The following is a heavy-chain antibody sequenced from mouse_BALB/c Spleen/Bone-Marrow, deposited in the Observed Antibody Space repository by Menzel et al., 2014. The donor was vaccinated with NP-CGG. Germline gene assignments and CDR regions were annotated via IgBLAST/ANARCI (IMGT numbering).Heavy chain of an antibody. D-gene: IGHD2-1*01. CDR2: IWGDGTT. V-gene: IGHV2-6-7*01. Sequence: QVQLQQSGPGLVSPSQSLSITCTVSGFSLTDYGINWVRQPPGKGLKWLGMIWGDGTTDYNSALRSRLSINKDNSRSQVFLKMNNLQTHDTASYYCAREKDGNYYAMGHSGQGTSGTISA. CDR1: GFSLTDYG. J-gene: IGHJ4*01. CDR3: AREKDGNYYAMGH.